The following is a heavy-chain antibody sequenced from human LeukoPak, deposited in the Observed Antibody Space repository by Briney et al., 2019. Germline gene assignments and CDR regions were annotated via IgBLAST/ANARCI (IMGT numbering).Heavy chain of an antibody. V-gene: IGHV3-74*01. CDR3: AKPLDGSGFYYYYYMDV. CDR2: INSDGSST. J-gene: IGHJ6*03. Sequence: GGSLRLSCAASGFTFSSYWMHWVRQAPGKGLVWVSRINSDGSSTSYADSVKGRFTISRDNSKNTLYLQMNSLRAEDTAVYYCAKPLDGSGFYYYYYMDVWGKGTTVTISS. D-gene: IGHD3-10*01. CDR1: GFTFSSYW.